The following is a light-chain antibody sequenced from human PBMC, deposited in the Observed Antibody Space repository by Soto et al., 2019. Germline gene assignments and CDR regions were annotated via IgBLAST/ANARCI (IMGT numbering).Light chain of an antibody. J-gene: IGLJ2*01. CDR3: SSYRISSTVV. Sequence: QSALTQPASVSGSPGQPITISCTGTSSDVGGFNYVSWYQQHPGKAPKLMIFAVSNRPSGVSNRFSGSKSGNTASLTISGLQAEDEADYYCSSYRISSTVVFGGGTKLTVL. V-gene: IGLV2-14*01. CDR2: AVS. CDR1: SSDVGGFNY.